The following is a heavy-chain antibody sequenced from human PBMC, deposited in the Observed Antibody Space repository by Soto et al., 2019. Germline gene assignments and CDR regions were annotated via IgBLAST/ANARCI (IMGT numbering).Heavy chain of an antibody. V-gene: IGHV4-61*08. CDR2: IYYSGST. Sequence: PSETLSLTCTVSGGSISSGGYYWSWIRQHPGKGLEWIGYIYYSGSTNYNPSLKSRVTISVDTSKNQFSLKLSSVTAADTAVYYCARGGVGSGSYYNVPLYYYYYYYVDVWGKGTTVTVSS. J-gene: IGHJ6*03. D-gene: IGHD3-10*01. CDR3: ARGGVGSGSYYNVPLYYYYYYYVDV. CDR1: GGSISSGGYY.